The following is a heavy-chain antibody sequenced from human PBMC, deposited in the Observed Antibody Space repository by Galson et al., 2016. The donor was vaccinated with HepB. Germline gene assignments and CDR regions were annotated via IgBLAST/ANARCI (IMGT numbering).Heavy chain of an antibody. Sequence: SLRLSCAYFGFTFSSYGMNWVRQAPGKGPEWISYISSSSSEIYYAGSVKGRFTISRDNAKNSLYLQMNSLRDEDTAVYYCSRELMGSKEYYYYGMDVWGQGTTVTVSS. CDR2: ISSSSSEI. CDR1: GFTFSSYG. J-gene: IGHJ6*02. V-gene: IGHV3-48*02. CDR3: SRELMGSKEYYYYGMDV. D-gene: IGHD1-26*01.